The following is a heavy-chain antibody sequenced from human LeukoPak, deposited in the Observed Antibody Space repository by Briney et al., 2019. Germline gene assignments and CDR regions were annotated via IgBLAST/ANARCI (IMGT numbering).Heavy chain of an antibody. D-gene: IGHD3-10*01. V-gene: IGHV1-8*02. CDR3: ARAPLGMVRGPMEDP. J-gene: IGHJ5*02. CDR2: MNPNSGNT. Sequence: ASVKVSCKASGYTFTGYYMHWVRQAPGQGREWMGWMNPNSGNTGYAQKFQGRVTMTRNTSISTAYMELNSLRSEDTAVYYCARAPLGMVRGPMEDPWGQGTLVTVSS. CDR1: GYTFTGYY.